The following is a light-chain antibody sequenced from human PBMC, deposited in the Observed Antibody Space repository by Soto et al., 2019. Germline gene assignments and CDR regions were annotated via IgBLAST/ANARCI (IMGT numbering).Light chain of an antibody. CDR1: QSISSW. V-gene: IGKV1-39*01. CDR3: QQSYNTPRT. CDR2: GAS. Sequence: IQLTQSPSSLSASVGDRVTITCRASQSISSWLAWYQQKPGKAPKLLMFGASTLQSGVPSRFSGSGSGKDLTIPITSLQPEDFATYYCQQSYNTPRTFGQGTKVDIK. J-gene: IGKJ1*01.